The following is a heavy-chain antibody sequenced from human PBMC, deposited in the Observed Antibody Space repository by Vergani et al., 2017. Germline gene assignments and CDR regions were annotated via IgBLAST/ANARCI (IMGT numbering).Heavy chain of an antibody. Sequence: QLQLQESGPGLVKPSATLSLTCSVSGASIRSSIYYWGWIRQPPGKGLEWIASIYYSGSNYYNPSLKSRVTISVDTSKNQFSRKLSSVTAADTAVYFCARHSTEEWLVKLGWIDPWGQGILVTVSA. D-gene: IGHD6-19*01. CDR3: ARHSTEEWLVKLGWIDP. CDR1: GASIRSSIYY. J-gene: IGHJ5*02. V-gene: IGHV4-39*01. CDR2: IYYSGSN.